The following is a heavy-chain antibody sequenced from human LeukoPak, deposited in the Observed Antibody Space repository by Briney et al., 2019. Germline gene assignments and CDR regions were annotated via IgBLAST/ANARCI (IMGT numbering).Heavy chain of an antibody. D-gene: IGHD6-13*01. V-gene: IGHV3-23*01. J-gene: IGHJ4*02. CDR2: ISGSGDST. Sequence: GGSLRLSCAASGFTFSSYAMSWVRQAPGKGLEWVSAISGSGDSTYYGDSVKGRFTISRDNSKNTLYLQMTSLRAEDTAVYYCAKTRPLDSSSWSHGDYWGQGTLVTVSS. CDR1: GFTFSSYA. CDR3: AKTRPLDSSSWSHGDY.